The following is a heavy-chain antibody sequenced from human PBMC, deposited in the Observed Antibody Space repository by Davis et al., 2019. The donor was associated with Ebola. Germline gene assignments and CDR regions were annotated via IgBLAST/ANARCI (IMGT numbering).Heavy chain of an antibody. CDR1: GFTFTSSA. Sequence: SVKVSCKASGFTFTSSAMQWVRQARGQRLEWIGWIVVGSGNTNYAQKFQERVTITRDMSTSTAYMELSSLRSEDTAVYYCARVLPHDYTEPFDYWGQGTLVTVSS. J-gene: IGHJ4*02. CDR2: IVVGSGNT. V-gene: IGHV1-58*02. CDR3: ARVLPHDYTEPFDY. D-gene: IGHD4-11*01.